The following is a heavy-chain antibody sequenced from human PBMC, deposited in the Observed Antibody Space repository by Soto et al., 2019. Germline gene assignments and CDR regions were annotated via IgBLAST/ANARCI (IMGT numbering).Heavy chain of an antibody. CDR1: GFAFSSHA. CDR3: AKDAISMVRGVNNWFDP. D-gene: IGHD3-10*01. V-gene: IGHV3-23*01. Sequence: GGSMRLPCVASGFAFSSHALTLVRQAPGKGLQWLSGISGGGVSTYYADSVKGRFTISRDNSMSTLYLQMNRLRAEDTAVYYCAKDAISMVRGVNNWFDPWGQGTLVTVSS. CDR2: ISGGGVST. J-gene: IGHJ5*02.